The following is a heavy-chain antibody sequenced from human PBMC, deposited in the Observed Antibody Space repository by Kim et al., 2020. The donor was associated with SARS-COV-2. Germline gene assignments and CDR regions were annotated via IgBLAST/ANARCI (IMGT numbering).Heavy chain of an antibody. Sequence: SETLSLTCTVSGGSISSYYWSWIRQPPGKGLEWMGYIYYSGSTNYNPSLKSRVTISVDTAKNQFSLKLSSVTAADAAVFYCSRGFDPWGQGTLVTVSS. CDR3: SRGFDP. J-gene: IGHJ5*02. CDR2: IYYSGST. CDR1: GGSISSYY. V-gene: IGHV4-59*01.